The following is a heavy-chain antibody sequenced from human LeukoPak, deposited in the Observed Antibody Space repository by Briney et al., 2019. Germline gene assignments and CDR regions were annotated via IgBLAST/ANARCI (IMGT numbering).Heavy chain of an antibody. CDR2: ISGSGGTT. D-gene: IGHD2-8*01. CDR3: AKGGGYLFTNGVCYGDY. Sequence: HAGGSLRLSCAASGFTFTSYAMSWVRQAPGKGLEWVSAISGSGGTTYYADSVKGRFTISRDNSKNTLYLQMNSLRAEDTAIHYCAKGGGYLFTNGVCYGDYWGQGTLVTVSS. J-gene: IGHJ4*02. V-gene: IGHV3-23*01. CDR1: GFTFTSYA.